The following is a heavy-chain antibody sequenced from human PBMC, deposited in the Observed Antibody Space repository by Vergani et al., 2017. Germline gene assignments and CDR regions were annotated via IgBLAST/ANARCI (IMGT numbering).Heavy chain of an antibody. V-gene: IGHV1-69*01. Sequence: QVQLVQSGAEVKKPGSSVKVSCKASGGTFSSYAISWVRQAPGQGLEWMGGIIPIFGTANYAQKFQGRVTITADESTSTAYMELSSLRSEDTAVYYCAREWGAYYCDSSGYRYNWFDPWGQGTLVTVSS. J-gene: IGHJ5*02. CDR1: GGTFSSYA. CDR3: AREWGAYYCDSSGYRYNWFDP. D-gene: IGHD3-22*01. CDR2: IIPIFGTA.